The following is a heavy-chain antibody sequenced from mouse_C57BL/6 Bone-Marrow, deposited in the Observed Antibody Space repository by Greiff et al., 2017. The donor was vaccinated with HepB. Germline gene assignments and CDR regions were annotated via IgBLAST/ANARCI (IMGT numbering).Heavy chain of an antibody. D-gene: IGHD1-1*01. J-gene: IGHJ1*03. CDR2: IYPGDGDT. CDR3: ARSDYYGSSYDWYFDV. V-gene: IGHV1-80*01. CDR1: GYAFSSYW. Sequence: VQLVESGAELVKPGASVKISCKASGYAFSSYWMNWVKQRPGKGLEWIGQIYPGDGDTNYNGKFKGKATLTADKSSSTAYMQLSSLTSEDSAVYFCARSDYYGSSYDWYFDVWGTGTTVTVSS.